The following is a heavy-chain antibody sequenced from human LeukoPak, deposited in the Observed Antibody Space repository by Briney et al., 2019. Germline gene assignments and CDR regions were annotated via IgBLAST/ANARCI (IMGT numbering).Heavy chain of an antibody. J-gene: IGHJ3*02. CDR3: ARASRPLRTFDI. Sequence: SETLSLTCAVYGGSFSGYYWSWIRQPPGKGLEWIGEINHSGSINYNPSLKSRVTISVDTSKNQFSLKLSSVTAADTAVYYCARASRPLRTFDIWGQGTVVTVSS. V-gene: IGHV4-34*01. CDR2: INHSGSI. D-gene: IGHD5/OR15-5a*01. CDR1: GGSFSGYY.